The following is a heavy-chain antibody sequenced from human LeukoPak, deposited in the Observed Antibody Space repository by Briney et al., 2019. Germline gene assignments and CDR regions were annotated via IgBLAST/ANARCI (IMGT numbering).Heavy chain of an antibody. Sequence: GGSLRLSCAASGFSFSSYWMHWVRQAPGKGLAWVSRINNDGTATVYADSAKGRFTISRDNAKNTLSLQMNSLSAEDTALHHRARSLDRRHPHCCQGIHVPASS. J-gene: IGHJ1*01. D-gene: IGHD3-10*01. CDR1: GFSFSSYW. V-gene: IGHV3-74*01. CDR2: INNDGTAT. CDR3: ARSLDRRHPH.